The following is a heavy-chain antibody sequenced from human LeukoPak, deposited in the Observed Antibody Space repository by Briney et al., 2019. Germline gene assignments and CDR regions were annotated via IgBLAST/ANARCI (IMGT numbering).Heavy chain of an antibody. V-gene: IGHV1-8*01. CDR2: MNPNSGNT. CDR1: GYTFTSYD. D-gene: IGHD3-22*01. CDR3: ARGRYYYDSSGYKRSYFDY. J-gene: IGHJ4*02. Sequence: ASVKVSCKASGYTFTSYDINWVRQATGQGLEWMGWMNPNSGNTGYAQKFQGRVTMTRNTSISTAYMELSSLRSEDTAVYYCARGRYYYDSSGYKRSYFDYWGQGTLVTVSS.